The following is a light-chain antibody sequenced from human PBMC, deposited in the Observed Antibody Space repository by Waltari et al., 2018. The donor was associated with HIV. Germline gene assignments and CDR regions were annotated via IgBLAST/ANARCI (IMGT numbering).Light chain of an antibody. V-gene: IGLV2-23*01. J-gene: IGLJ1*01. CDR1: SSDVGSYNL. CDR3: CSYAGSSLYV. Sequence: QSALTQHASVSGSPGQSIPISCTGTSSDVGSYNLVSWYQQHPGKAPKLRIYEGSKRPSGVSNRFSGSKSGNTASLTISGLQAEDEADYYCCSYAGSSLYVFGTGTKVTVL. CDR2: EGS.